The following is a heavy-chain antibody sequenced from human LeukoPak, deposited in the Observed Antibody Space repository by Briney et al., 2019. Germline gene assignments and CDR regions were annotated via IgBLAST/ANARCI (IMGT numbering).Heavy chain of an antibody. CDR3: AKDRYSYGRCYFDY. Sequence: GRSLRLSCAASGFTFDDYAMHWVRQAPGKGLEWVSGISWNSGSIGYADSVKGRFTISRDNAKNSLYLQMNSLRAEDTALYYCAKDRYSYGRCYFDYWGQGTLVTVSS. V-gene: IGHV3-9*01. J-gene: IGHJ4*02. D-gene: IGHD5-18*01. CDR1: GFTFDDYA. CDR2: ISWNSGSI.